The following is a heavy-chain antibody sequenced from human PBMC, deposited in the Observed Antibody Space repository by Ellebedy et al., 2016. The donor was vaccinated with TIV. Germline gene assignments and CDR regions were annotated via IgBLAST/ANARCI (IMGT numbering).Heavy chain of an antibody. CDR1: GFTFSSYS. D-gene: IGHD2-15*01. CDR2: ISSSSSYI. J-gene: IGHJ4*02. V-gene: IGHV3-21*01. Sequence: GESLKISCAASGFTFSSYSMNWVRQAPGKGLEWVSSISSSSSYIYYADSVKGRFTISRDNAKNSLYLQMNSLRDEDTAVYYCARSPPDIVVVVAATPDYWGQGTLVTVSS. CDR3: ARSPPDIVVVVAATPDY.